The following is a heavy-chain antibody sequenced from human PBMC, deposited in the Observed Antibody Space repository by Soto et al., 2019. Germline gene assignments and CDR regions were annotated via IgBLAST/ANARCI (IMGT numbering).Heavy chain of an antibody. CDR3: ARVLLWFGELGYYYYMDV. CDR1: GYAFTSYG. D-gene: IGHD3-10*01. J-gene: IGHJ6*03. CDR2: ISAYNGNT. V-gene: IGHV1-18*01. Sequence: GASVKGSCKASGYAFTSYGINWVRQAPGQGLEWMGWISAYNGNTNYAQKLQGRVTMTTDTSTSTAYMELRSLRSDDTAVYYCARVLLWFGELGYYYYMDVWGKGTTVTVSS.